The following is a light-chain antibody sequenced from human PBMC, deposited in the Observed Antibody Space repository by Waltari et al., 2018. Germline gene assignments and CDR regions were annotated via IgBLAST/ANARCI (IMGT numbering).Light chain of an antibody. Sequence: QSALTQPASVSGSPGQSITISCTGTSSDVGGSNYFSRFQQLPGKAPRLLIYDVSSRPSGVSNRFSGSKSGNTASLTISGLQAEDEADYYCSSYTTKYTPVVLGGGTRLTVL. CDR1: SSDVGGSNY. CDR3: SSYTTKYTPVV. CDR2: DVS. J-gene: IGLJ2*01. V-gene: IGLV2-14*03.